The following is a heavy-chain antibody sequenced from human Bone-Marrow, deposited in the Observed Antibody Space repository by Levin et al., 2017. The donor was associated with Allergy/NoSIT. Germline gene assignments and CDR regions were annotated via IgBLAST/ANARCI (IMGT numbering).Heavy chain of an antibody. Sequence: PSETLSLTCAVYGGSFSGYYWSWIRQPPGKGLEWIGEINHSGSTNYNPSLKSRVTISVDTSKNQFSLKLSSVTAADTAVYYCAGAVAHYGSGSYTLRYYYYGMDVWGQGTTVTVSS. D-gene: IGHD3-10*01. CDR2: INHSGST. J-gene: IGHJ6*02. CDR1: GGSFSGYY. V-gene: IGHV4-34*01. CDR3: AGAVAHYGSGSYTLRYYYYGMDV.